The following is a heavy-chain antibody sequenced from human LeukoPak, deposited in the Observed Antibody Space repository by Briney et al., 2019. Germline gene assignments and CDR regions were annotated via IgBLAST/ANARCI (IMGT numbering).Heavy chain of an antibody. J-gene: IGHJ4*02. CDR3: AKRGIMIRGIIIIGFHKEAYYYDC. CDR1: GLTLSIYA. D-gene: IGHD3-10*01. CDR2: ICDSGVRP. V-gene: IGHV3-23*01. Sequence: GGSLRLSRADPGLTLSIYAMSSVPQAPGKRLEWGSGICDSGVRPYYADSVKGRFIISRDNSKNTLYLQMNSLRAEDTAVYYCAKRGIMIRGIIIIGFHKEAYYYDCWGQGTLVTVSS.